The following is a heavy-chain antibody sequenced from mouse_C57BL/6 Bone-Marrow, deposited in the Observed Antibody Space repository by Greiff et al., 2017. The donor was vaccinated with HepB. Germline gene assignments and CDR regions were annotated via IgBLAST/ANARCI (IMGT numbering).Heavy chain of an antibody. J-gene: IGHJ1*03. CDR1: GYTFTSYW. D-gene: IGHD2-3*01. V-gene: IGHV1-52*01. CDR3: GRGDGYPWYFDG. Sequence: QVQLQQPGAELVRPGSSVKLSCKASGYTFTSYWMHWVKQRPIQGLEWIGNIDPSDSDTHYNQKFKDKATLTVDKSSSTAYLQLSSLKYEDAAVCYCGRGDGYPWYFDGWGTGTTVTVSS. CDR2: IDPSDSDT.